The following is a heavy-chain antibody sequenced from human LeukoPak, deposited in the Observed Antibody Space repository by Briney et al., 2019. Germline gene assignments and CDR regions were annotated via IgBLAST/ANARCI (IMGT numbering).Heavy chain of an antibody. V-gene: IGHV1-69*13. J-gene: IGHJ6*03. D-gene: IGHD2/OR15-2a*01. CDR3: ARVRNYYYYFYMDF. CDR1: GGTFSSYA. CDR2: IIPIFGTA. Sequence: ASVKLSCKASGGTFSSYAISWLRQAPGQGLEWMGGIIPIFGTANYAQKFQGRVTITADESTSTAYMELSSLRSEDTAVYYCARVRNYYYYFYMDFWGQGTTVTVS.